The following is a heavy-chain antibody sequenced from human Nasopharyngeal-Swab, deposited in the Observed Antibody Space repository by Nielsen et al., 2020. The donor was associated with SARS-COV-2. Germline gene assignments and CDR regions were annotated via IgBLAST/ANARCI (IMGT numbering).Heavy chain of an antibody. CDR3: ARVTGYSGYGCYDY. CDR1: GFTFSSYG. V-gene: IGHV3-33*01. Sequence: GESLKISCAASGFTFSSYGMHWVRQAPGKGLEWVAVIWYDGSNKYYADSVKGRFTISRDNAKNSLYLQMNSLRAEDTAVYYCARVTGYSGYGCYDYWGQGTQVTVSS. D-gene: IGHD5-12*01. CDR2: IWYDGSNK. J-gene: IGHJ4*02.